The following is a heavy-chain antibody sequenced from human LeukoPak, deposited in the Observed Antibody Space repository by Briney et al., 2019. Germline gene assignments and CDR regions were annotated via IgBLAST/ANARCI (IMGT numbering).Heavy chain of an antibody. Sequence: SQTLSLTCAISGDSVSGNSAAWNWIRQSPSRGLEWLGRTYYRSKWYNDYAVSVKSRITINPDTSKNQFSLQLNSVTPEDTAVCYCARDERDYYDSSGLDPWGQGTLVTVSS. D-gene: IGHD3-22*01. CDR3: ARDERDYYDSSGLDP. CDR2: TYYRSKWYN. CDR1: GDSVSGNSAA. V-gene: IGHV6-1*01. J-gene: IGHJ5*02.